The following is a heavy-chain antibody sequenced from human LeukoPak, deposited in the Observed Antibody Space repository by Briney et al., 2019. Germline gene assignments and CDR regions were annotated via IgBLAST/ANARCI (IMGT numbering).Heavy chain of an antibody. CDR3: ARAGYSSGWYDYYYYYGTDV. Sequence: ASVKVSCKASGYTFTSYDINWVRQATGQGLEWMGWMNPNSGNTGYAQKFQGRVTMTRNTSISTAYMELSSLRSEDTAVYYCARAGYSSGWYDYYYYYGTDVWGQGTTVTVSS. D-gene: IGHD6-19*01. J-gene: IGHJ6*02. CDR1: GYTFTSYD. V-gene: IGHV1-8*01. CDR2: MNPNSGNT.